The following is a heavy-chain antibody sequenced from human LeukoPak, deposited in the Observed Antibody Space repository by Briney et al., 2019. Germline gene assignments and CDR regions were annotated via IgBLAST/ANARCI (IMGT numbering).Heavy chain of an antibody. Sequence: GGSLRLSCAASGFTFSSYAMHWVRQAPGKGLGWVAVISYDGSNKYYADSVKGRFTISRDNSKNTLYLQMNSLRAEDTAVYYCARDEPYGYCSGGSCYAAPDYWGQGTLVTVSS. CDR2: ISYDGSNK. CDR1: GFTFSSYA. V-gene: IGHV3-30-3*01. CDR3: ARDEPYGYCSGGSCYAAPDY. D-gene: IGHD2-15*01. J-gene: IGHJ4*02.